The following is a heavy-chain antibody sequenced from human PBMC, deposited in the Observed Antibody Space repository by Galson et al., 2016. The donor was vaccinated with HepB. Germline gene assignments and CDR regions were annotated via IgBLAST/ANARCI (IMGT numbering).Heavy chain of an antibody. CDR2: IYYDGRNT. V-gene: IGHV4-39*01. CDR3: ARGVFQDC. J-gene: IGHJ4*02. CDR1: GGSISSTNYY. Sequence: SETLSLTCTVSGGSISSTNYYWTWIRQPPGKGLEFIGSIYYDGRNTYYNPSLKSRLTISIDAPNDRFSLSLNSVTAADTAVSYCARGVFQDCWGQGVLVSVSS. D-gene: IGHD3-10*01.